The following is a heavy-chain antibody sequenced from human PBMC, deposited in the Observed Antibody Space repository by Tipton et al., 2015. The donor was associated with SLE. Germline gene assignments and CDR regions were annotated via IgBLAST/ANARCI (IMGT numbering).Heavy chain of an antibody. V-gene: IGHV1-69*05. CDR3: ARSLNDRFDP. Sequence: QLVQSGADVKKPGSSVKVSCKASGGTFSNYAVSWVRQAPGQGLEWMGGIIPIFGTANYAQKFQGRVTVTTDESTGTAHMELSSLRSEDTAVYYCARSLNDRFDPWGQGTLVTVSS. CDR1: GGTFSNYA. CDR2: IIPIFGTA. D-gene: IGHD1-1*01. J-gene: IGHJ5*02.